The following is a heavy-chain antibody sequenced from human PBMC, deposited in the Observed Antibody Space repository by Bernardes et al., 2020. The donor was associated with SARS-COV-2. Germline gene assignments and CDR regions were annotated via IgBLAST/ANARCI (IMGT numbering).Heavy chain of an antibody. CDR2: ISGSGGST. D-gene: IGHD3-10*01. V-gene: IGHV3-23*01. J-gene: IGHJ3*02. CDR3: AKDHTSYYYGSGSYWAFDI. CDR1: GFTFSSYA. Sequence: GGSLRLSCAASGFTFSSYAMSWVRQAPGKGLEWVSAISGSGGSTYYADSVKGRFTISRDNSKNTLYLQMNSLRAEDTAVYYCAKDHTSYYYGSGSYWAFDIWGQGTMVTVSS.